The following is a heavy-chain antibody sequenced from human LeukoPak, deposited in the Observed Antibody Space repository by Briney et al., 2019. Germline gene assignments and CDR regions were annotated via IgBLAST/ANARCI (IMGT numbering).Heavy chain of an antibody. CDR1: GYSITNNYY. Sequence: SETLSLTCTVSGYSITNNYYWDWIRQPPGKGLEWIASIYHSGRTYYNPALKSRVTISVDTSKNQFSLKVTSVTAADTAVYYCARETLAGLTVLDYWGQGTLVTVSS. J-gene: IGHJ4*02. CDR2: IYHSGRT. V-gene: IGHV4-38-2*02. D-gene: IGHD1-14*01. CDR3: ARETLAGLTVLDY.